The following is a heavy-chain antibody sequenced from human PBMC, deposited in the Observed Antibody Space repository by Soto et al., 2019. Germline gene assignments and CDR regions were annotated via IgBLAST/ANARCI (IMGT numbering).Heavy chain of an antibody. D-gene: IGHD5-12*01. CDR2: ISWNSGSI. CDR1: GFTFDDYA. CDR3: AKISGYGRGFDY. J-gene: IGHJ4*02. V-gene: IGHV3-9*01. Sequence: EVPLVESGGGLVQPGRSLRLSCAASGFTFDDYAMHWVRQAPGKGLEWVSGISWNSGSIGYADSVKGRFTISRDNAKNSLYLQMNSLRAEDTALYYCAKISGYGRGFDYWGQGTLVTVSS.